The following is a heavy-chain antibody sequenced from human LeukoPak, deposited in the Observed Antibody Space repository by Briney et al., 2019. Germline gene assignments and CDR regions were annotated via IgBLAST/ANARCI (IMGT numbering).Heavy chain of an antibody. D-gene: IGHD6-13*01. CDR2: INGSGGST. J-gene: IGHJ4*02. V-gene: IGHV3-23*01. Sequence: GGSLRLSCAASGFTFSSYAMSWVRQAPGKGLEWVSAINGSGGSTYYADSVKGRFTISRDNSKNTLYLQMNSLRAEDTAVYYCASAASSSWYYFDYWGQGTLVTVSS. CDR3: ASAASSSWYYFDY. CDR1: GFTFSSYA.